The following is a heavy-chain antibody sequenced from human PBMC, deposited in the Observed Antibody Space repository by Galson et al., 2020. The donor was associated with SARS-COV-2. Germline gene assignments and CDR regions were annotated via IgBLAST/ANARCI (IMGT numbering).Heavy chain of an antibody. Sequence: ASVKVSCKASGYTFTSYYMHWVRQAPGQGLEWMGIINPSGGSTSYAQKFQGRVTMTRDTSTSTVYMELSSLRSEDTAVYYCARAPYCTSTSCHKYYFDYWGQGTLVTVSS. J-gene: IGHJ4*02. D-gene: IGHD2-2*02. CDR2: INPSGGST. V-gene: IGHV1-46*01. CDR3: ARAPYCTSTSCHKYYFDY. CDR1: GYTFTSYY.